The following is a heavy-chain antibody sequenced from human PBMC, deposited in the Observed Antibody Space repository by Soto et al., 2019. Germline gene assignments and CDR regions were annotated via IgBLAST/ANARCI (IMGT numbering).Heavy chain of an antibody. V-gene: IGHV3-23*01. J-gene: IGHJ4*02. D-gene: IGHD3-10*01. Sequence: EVQLLESGGGLVQPGGSLRLSCAASGFTFSSYAMSWVRQAPGKGLEWVSAISGSGGSTYYADSVKGRFTISRDNSKNTLYLQMNSLRAEETAVYYCAKDPTSAGSGSYYVWGQGTLVTVSS. CDR2: ISGSGGST. CDR3: AKDPTSAGSGSYYV. CDR1: GFTFSSYA.